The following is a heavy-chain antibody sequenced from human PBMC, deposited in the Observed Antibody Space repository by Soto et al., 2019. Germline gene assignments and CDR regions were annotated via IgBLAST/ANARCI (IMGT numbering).Heavy chain of an antibody. CDR1: GDSFTGFW. Sequence: PGESLKISCKVFGDSFTGFWIGWVRHRPGKGLEWVGSIYPRDSDIRYNPSFEGQVTMTTDTSTSTAYMELRSLRSDDTAVYYCARLGLVLPDYWGQGTLVTVSS. D-gene: IGHD2-2*01. V-gene: IGHV5-51*03. CDR3: ARLGLVLPDY. J-gene: IGHJ4*02. CDR2: IYPRDSDI.